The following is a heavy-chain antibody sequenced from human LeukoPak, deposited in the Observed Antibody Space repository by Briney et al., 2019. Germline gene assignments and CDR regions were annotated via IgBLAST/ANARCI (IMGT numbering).Heavy chain of an antibody. CDR1: GGSISNYY. Sequence: SETLSLTCTVSGGSISNYYWSWIRQPPVKGLEWIGFVYYDGTTNYSPSLKSRVTISVDTSKNQFSLKVRSVTAADTAVYYCAREDYCSGGICYPMKFDYWGQGTLATVSS. CDR3: AREDYCSGGICYPMKFDY. D-gene: IGHD2-15*01. V-gene: IGHV4-59*01. J-gene: IGHJ4*02. CDR2: VYYDGTT.